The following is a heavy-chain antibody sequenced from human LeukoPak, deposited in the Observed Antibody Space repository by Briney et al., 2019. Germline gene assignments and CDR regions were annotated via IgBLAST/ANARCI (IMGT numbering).Heavy chain of an antibody. Sequence: GGSLRLSCAASGFTFSSYSMNWVRQAPGKGLEWVSSISSSSSYIYYADSVKGRFTISRDNAKNSLYLQMNSLRAEDTAVYYCARAAGEMATIRYWGQGTLVTVSS. CDR2: ISSSSSYI. V-gene: IGHV3-21*01. D-gene: IGHD5-24*01. CDR1: GFTFSSYS. J-gene: IGHJ4*02. CDR3: ARAAGEMATIRY.